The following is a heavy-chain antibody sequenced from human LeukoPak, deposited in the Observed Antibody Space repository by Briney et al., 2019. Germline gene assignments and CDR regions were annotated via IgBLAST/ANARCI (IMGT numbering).Heavy chain of an antibody. CDR3: ARVPAAGRGIGC. V-gene: IGHV4-31*03. Sequence: SETLSLTCTVSGGSISSGDYFWSWIRQHPGKGLEWIGYIYYSGSTYYNPSLQSRVTVSVDTSKNQFSLKLSSVTAADTAVYYCARVPAAGRGIGCWGQGTLVTVSS. CDR1: GGSISSGDYF. J-gene: IGHJ4*02. CDR2: IYYSGST. D-gene: IGHD6-13*01.